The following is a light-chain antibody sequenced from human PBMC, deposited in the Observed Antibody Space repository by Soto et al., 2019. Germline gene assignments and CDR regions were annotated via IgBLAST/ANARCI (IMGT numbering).Light chain of an antibody. CDR3: SSYISSTLL. Sequence: QSALTQPASVSGSPGQSITISCTGSSSDLGGYNYVSWYQQHPGKAPKLMIYDVSNRPSEVSNRFSGSNSGNTASLTISGLKAEDEADYYCSSYISSTLLFGGGTKLTVL. V-gene: IGLV2-14*01. CDR1: SSDLGGYNY. J-gene: IGLJ2*01. CDR2: DVS.